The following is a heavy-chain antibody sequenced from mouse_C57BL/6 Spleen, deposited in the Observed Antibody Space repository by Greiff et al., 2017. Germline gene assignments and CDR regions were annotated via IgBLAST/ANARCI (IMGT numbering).Heavy chain of an antibody. CDR1: GYSFTGYY. CDR3: ARLGRNYFDY. Sequence: VQLKESGPELVKPGASVKISCKASGYSFTGYYMNWVKQSPEKSLEWIGEINPSTGGTTYNQKFKAKATLTVDKSSSTAYMQLKSLTSEDSAVYDCARLGRNYFDYWGQGTTLTVS. J-gene: IGHJ2*01. CDR2: INPSTGGT. V-gene: IGHV1-42*01. D-gene: IGHD4-1*01.